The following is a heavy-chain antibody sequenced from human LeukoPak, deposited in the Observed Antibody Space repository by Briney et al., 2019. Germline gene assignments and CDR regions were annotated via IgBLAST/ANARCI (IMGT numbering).Heavy chain of an antibody. CDR3: ARSWGVLTGYLPYYFDY. D-gene: IGHD3-9*01. CDR2: IIPILGIA. CDR1: GGTFSSYA. J-gene: IGHJ4*02. Sequence: SVRVSCKASGGTFSSYAISWVRQAPGQGLEWMGRIIPILGIANYAQKFQGRVTITADKSTSTAYMELSSLRSEDTAVYYCARSWGVLTGYLPYYFDYWGQGTLVTVSS. V-gene: IGHV1-69*04.